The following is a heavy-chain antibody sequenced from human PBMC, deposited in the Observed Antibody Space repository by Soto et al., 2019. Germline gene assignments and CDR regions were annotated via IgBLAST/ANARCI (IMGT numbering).Heavy chain of an antibody. Sequence: QVQLVQSGAEVKKPGASVKVSCKASGYTFTSYDINWVRQATGQGLEWMGWMNPNSGNTGYAQKFQGRVTMTRNTSMSTAYMELSRLRSEDTAVYFCARERSAAGTGWFDPWGQGTLVTVSS. D-gene: IGHD6-13*01. CDR3: ARERSAAGTGWFDP. CDR2: MNPNSGNT. V-gene: IGHV1-8*01. J-gene: IGHJ5*02. CDR1: GYTFTSYD.